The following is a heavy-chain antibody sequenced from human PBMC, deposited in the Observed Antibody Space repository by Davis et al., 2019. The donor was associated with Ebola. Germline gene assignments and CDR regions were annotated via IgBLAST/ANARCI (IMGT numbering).Heavy chain of an antibody. V-gene: IGHV1-18*01. CDR2: ISAYNGDT. CDR1: GYTFTSYG. D-gene: IGHD3-10*01. CDR3: ARPTNRESIYYYYGMDV. J-gene: IGHJ6*02. Sequence: ASVKVSCKASGYTFTSYGISWVRQAPGQGLEWMGWISAYNGDTNYAQQFQGRITMTTDTSTSTAYMELRSLRSEDTAVYYCARPTNRESIYYYYGMDVWGQGTTVTVSS.